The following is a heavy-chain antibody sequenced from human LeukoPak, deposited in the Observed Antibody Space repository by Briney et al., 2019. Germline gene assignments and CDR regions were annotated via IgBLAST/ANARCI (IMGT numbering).Heavy chain of an antibody. CDR2: INHSGST. CDR3: ARAYGSGSYLPY. V-gene: IGHV4-34*01. CDR1: GESFSGYY. D-gene: IGHD3-10*01. Sequence: PSESLSLTCAVYGESFSGYYWSWIRQPPGKGLEWIGEINHSGSTNYNPSLKSRVTISVDASKNQFSLNLNSVTAADTAMYYCARAYGSGSYLPYWGQGSRVSVSS. J-gene: IGHJ4*02.